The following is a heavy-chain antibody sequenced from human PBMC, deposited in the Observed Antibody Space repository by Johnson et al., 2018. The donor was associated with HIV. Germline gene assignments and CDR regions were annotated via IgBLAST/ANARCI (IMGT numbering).Heavy chain of an antibody. V-gene: IGHV3-23*04. CDR3: ARAPSRLRYFDWSEDAFDI. D-gene: IGHD3-9*01. CDR2: ISDSGDNT. Sequence: VQLVESGGGLVQPGGSLRLSCAASGFTFTTSAMSWVRQAPGKGLEWVSAISDSGDNTYYADSVRGRFTISRDNAKNSLYLQMNSLRAEDTAVYYCARAPSRLRYFDWSEDAFDIWGQGTMVTVSS. J-gene: IGHJ3*02. CDR1: GFTFTTSA.